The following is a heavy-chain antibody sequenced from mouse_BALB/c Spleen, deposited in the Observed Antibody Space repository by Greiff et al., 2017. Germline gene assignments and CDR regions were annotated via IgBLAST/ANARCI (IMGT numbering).Heavy chain of an antibody. CDR3: ARSNYAMDY. J-gene: IGHJ4*01. CDR1: GFTFTDYY. CDR2: IRNKANGYTT. Sequence: EVQVVESGGGLVQPGGSLRLSCATSGFTFTDYYMSWVRQPPGKALEWLGFIRNKANGYTTEYSASVKGRFTISRDNSQSILYLQMNTLRAEDSATYYCARSNYAMDYWGQGTSVTVSS. V-gene: IGHV7-3*02.